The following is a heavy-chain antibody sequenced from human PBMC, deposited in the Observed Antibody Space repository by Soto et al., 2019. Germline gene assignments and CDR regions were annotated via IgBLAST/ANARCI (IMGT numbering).Heavy chain of an antibody. CDR1: NASVNRGGYS. D-gene: IGHD6-19*01. Sequence: QLQLQESGSGLVKPSQTLSLTCAVSNASVNRGGYSWSWIRQSPVKGLEWIGYMYESGATYYNPSMKRQVNPSEDKSQSQLCLWLTYVASAGTEVSYSVRVGLLPSGGAWCNPGRQGYEVTVYS. V-gene: IGHV4-30-2*06. J-gene: IGHJ5*02. CDR2: MYESGAT. CDR3: VRVGLLPSGGAWCNP.